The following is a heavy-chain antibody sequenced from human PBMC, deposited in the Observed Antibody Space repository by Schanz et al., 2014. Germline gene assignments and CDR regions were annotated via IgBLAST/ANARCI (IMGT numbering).Heavy chain of an antibody. D-gene: IGHD3-16*01. J-gene: IGHJ6*02. CDR1: GFTFSSYA. CDR3: ARHGGIPYYPMDV. V-gene: IGHV3-30*04. CDR2: VPFDGSQK. Sequence: QVQLVESGGGVVQPGRSLRLSCAASGFTFSSYALHWVRQAPGKGLEWVAFVPFDGSQKFYADSVKGRFTISRDNSKNTVYLQMNSLRPGDTAVYYCARHGGIPYYPMDVWGQGTMVTVSS.